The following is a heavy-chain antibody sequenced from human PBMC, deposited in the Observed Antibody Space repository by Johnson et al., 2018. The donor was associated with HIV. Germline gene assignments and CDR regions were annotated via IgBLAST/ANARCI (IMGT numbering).Heavy chain of an antibody. CDR2: IWYDGSNK. CDR3: AKALLGYCTGGVCYTRIAAAGDAFDI. CDR1: GFTFSSYG. Sequence: QMQLVESGGGVVQPGRSLRLSCAASGFTFSSYGMHWVRQAPGKGLEWVAVIWYDGSNKYYADSVKGRFTISRDNSKNTLFLQMNSPRVDDTAIYYCAKALLGYCTGGVCYTRIAAAGDAFDIWGQGTMVTVSS. J-gene: IGHJ3*02. V-gene: IGHV3-33*06. D-gene: IGHD2-8*02.